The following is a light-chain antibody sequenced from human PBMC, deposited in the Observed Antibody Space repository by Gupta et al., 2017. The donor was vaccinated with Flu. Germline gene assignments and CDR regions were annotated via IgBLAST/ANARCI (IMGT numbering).Light chain of an antibody. CDR3: QQENSCYCT. V-gene: IGKV1-5*03. CDR2: KAS. CDR1: QSIRTG. J-gene: IGKJ2*02. Sequence: DIQMTQSPSTLSVSVGDKVTITCRASQSIRTGLAWYQQKPGKAPKLLIYKASSLETGVPSRFSGSGSGTEFTLTISSLQPDDFATYYCQQENSCYCTFGQGTKVEIK.